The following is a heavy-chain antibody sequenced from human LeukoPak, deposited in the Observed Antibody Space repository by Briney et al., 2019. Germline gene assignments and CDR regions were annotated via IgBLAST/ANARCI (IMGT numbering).Heavy chain of an antibody. Sequence: SQTLSLTCAISGDSVSSNSAAWNWIRQSPSRGLEWLGRTYYRSKWYNDYAVSVKSRITINPDTSKNQFSLQLNSVTPEDTAVYYCASGSLWFGELYPQYFDYWGQGTLVTVSS. V-gene: IGHV6-1*01. CDR1: GDSVSSNSAA. CDR3: ASGSLWFGELYPQYFDY. D-gene: IGHD3-10*01. CDR2: TYYRSKWYN. J-gene: IGHJ4*02.